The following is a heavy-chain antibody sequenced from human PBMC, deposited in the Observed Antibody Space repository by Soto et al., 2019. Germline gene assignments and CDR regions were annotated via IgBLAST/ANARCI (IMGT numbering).Heavy chain of an antibody. Sequence: EVQLVESGGDLVQPGGSLRLSCAASGFTFGDHAMHWVRQVPGSGLEWVSGISWDSGTIDYGDSVKGRFTISRDNAKKSLYLQMNSLRPEDTAFYFCAKDNGGFCSVPRGGSYADYGMDFWGQGTTVTVSS. CDR3: AKDNGGFCSVPRGGSYADYGMDF. D-gene: IGHD3-3*01. CDR1: GFTFGDHA. CDR2: ISWDSGTI. J-gene: IGHJ6*02. V-gene: IGHV3-9*01.